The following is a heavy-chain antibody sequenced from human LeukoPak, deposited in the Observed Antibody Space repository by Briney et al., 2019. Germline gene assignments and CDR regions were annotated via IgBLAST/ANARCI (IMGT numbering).Heavy chain of an antibody. J-gene: IGHJ3*02. D-gene: IGHD3-22*01. Sequence: ETLSLTCAVYGGSFSGYYWSWIRQPPGKGLEWVSSISSSSSYIYYADSVKGRFTISRDNAKNSLYLQMNSLRAEDTAVYYCARDQHYYDSSGYYPDAFDIWGQGTMVTVSS. CDR1: GGSFSGYY. CDR3: ARDQHYYDSSGYYPDAFDI. V-gene: IGHV3-21*01. CDR2: ISSSSSYI.